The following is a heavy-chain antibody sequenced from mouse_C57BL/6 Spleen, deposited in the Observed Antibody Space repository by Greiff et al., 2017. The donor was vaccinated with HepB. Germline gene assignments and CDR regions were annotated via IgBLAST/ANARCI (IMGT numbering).Heavy chain of an antibody. Sequence: EVNVVESGGGLVQPGGSMKLSCVASGFTFSNYWMNWVRQSPEKGLEWVAQIRLKSDNYATHYAESVKGRFTISRDDSKSSVYLQMNNLRAEDTGIYYCTLYYDYDGFAYWGQGTLVTVSA. CDR3: TLYYDYDGFAY. D-gene: IGHD2-4*01. CDR2: IRLKSDNYAT. V-gene: IGHV6-3*01. J-gene: IGHJ3*01. CDR1: GFTFSNYW.